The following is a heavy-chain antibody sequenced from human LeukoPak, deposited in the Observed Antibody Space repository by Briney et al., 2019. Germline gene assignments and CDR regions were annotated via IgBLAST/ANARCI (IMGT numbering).Heavy chain of an antibody. D-gene: IGHD4-17*01. CDR2: ISSSSSYI. V-gene: IGHV3-21*01. CDR1: GFTFSSYS. Sequence: GGSLRLSCAASGFTFSSYSMNWVRQAPGKGLEWVSSISSSSSYIYYADSVKGRFTISRDNAKNSLYLQMNSLRAEDTAVYYCAQTTVVTGVSGYFDYWGQGTLVTVSS. CDR3: AQTTVVTGVSGYFDY. J-gene: IGHJ4*02.